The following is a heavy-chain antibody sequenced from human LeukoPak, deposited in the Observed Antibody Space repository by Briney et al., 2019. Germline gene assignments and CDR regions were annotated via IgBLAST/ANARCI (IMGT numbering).Heavy chain of an antibody. J-gene: IGHJ4*02. D-gene: IGHD2-15*01. CDR3: TRSLDY. Sequence: GGSLRLSCAASGFTFSDYWMDWARQAPGKGLEWVANIKPDGSEIYYVAAVKGRFTISRDNAKNSLYLQMNSLRAEDTAVYYCTRSLDYWGQGTLVTVSS. CDR1: GFTFSDYW. CDR2: IKPDGSEI. V-gene: IGHV3-7*02.